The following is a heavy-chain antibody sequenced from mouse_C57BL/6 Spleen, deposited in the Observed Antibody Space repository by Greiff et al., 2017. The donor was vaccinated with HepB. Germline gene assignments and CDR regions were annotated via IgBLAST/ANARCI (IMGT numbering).Heavy chain of an antibody. J-gene: IGHJ2*01. CDR1: GYTFTSYW. Sequence: QVQLQQPGAELVKPGASVKLSCKASGYTFTSYWMQWVKQRPGQGLEWIGEIDPSDSYTNYNQKFKGKATLSVDTSSSTAYMQLSSLTSEDSAVYYGARKVTTGATYFDYWGQGTTLTVSS. CDR3: ARKVTTGATYFDY. V-gene: IGHV1-50*01. D-gene: IGHD1-1*01. CDR2: IDPSDSYT.